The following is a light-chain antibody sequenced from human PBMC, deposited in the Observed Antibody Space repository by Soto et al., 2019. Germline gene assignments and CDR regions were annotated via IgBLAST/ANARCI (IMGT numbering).Light chain of an antibody. CDR2: AAS. CDR1: HDITNF. J-gene: IGKJ4*01. V-gene: IGKV1-39*01. CDR3: QQSYSMPRT. Sequence: DIQMTQSPSSLSVSVGDRVTITCQASHDITNFLNWYQQKPGKAPKLLIYAASSLQSGVPSRFSGSGSGTDFTVTISSLQPEDFATYYCQQSYSMPRTFGGGTKVDIK.